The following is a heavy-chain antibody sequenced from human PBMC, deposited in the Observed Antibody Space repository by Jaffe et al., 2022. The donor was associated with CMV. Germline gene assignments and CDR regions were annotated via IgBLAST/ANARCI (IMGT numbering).Heavy chain of an antibody. D-gene: IGHD2-15*01. Sequence: QLQLQESGPGLVKPSETLSLTCTVSGGSISSSSYYWGWIRQPPGKGLEWIGSIYYSGSTYYNPSLKSRVTISVDTSKNQFSLKLSSVTAADTAVYYCARVVVVVAATRWFDPWGQGTLVTVSS. V-gene: IGHV4-39*01. J-gene: IGHJ5*02. CDR1: GGSISSSSYY. CDR3: ARVVVVVAATRWFDP. CDR2: IYYSGST.